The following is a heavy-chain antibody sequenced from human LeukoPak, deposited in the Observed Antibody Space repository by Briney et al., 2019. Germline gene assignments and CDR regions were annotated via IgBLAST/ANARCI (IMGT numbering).Heavy chain of an antibody. CDR2: MNPNSGNI. CDR3: ARGEYQWLTQNYYYYYMDV. J-gene: IGHJ6*03. D-gene: IGHD6-19*01. V-gene: IGHV1-8*01. CDR1: GYTFTSYD. Sequence: ASVKVSCKASGYTFTSYDINWVRQATGQGLGWMGWMNPNSGNIGYAQKFQGRVTMTRNTSISTAYVELSSLRSEDTAVYYCARGEYQWLTQNYYYYYMDVWGKGTTVTVSS.